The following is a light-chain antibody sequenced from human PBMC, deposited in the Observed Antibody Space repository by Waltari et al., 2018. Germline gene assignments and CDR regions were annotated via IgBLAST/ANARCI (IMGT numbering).Light chain of an antibody. CDR1: QTVSPTF. CDR2: GAS. V-gene: IGKV3-20*01. CDR3: QQYGASAWT. J-gene: IGKJ1*01. Sequence: EILLTQTTGTPSLPPGERATLSCMASQTVSPTFLAWYQQRPAQAPRLLIYGASSRATGIPDRFSGSGSGTHFTLTISRLEPEDFAVYYCQQYGASAWTFGQGTKVEI.